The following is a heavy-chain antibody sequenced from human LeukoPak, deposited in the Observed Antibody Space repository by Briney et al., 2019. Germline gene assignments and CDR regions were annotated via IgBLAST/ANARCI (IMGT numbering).Heavy chain of an antibody. CDR3: ARVLSTSCHSVSDCHYGMDV. J-gene: IGHJ6*02. CDR2: INHSGST. D-gene: IGHD2-2*01. V-gene: IGHV4-34*01. CDR1: GGSFSGYY. Sequence: PSETLSLTCAVYGGSFSGYYRSWIRQPPGKGLEWIGEINHSGSTNYNPSLKSRVTISVDTSKNQFSLKLSSVTAADTAVYYCARVLSTSCHSVSDCHYGMDVWGQGTTVTVSS.